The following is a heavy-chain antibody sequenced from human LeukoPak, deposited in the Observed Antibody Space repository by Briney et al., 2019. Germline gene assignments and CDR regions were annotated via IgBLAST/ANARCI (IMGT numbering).Heavy chain of an antibody. V-gene: IGHV4-59*01. CDR2: IYYSGST. J-gene: IGHJ5*02. D-gene: IGHD2-15*01. CDR1: GGSISSYY. CDR3: ARVSYCSGGSCYHPYNWFDP. Sequence: SETLSLTCTVSGGSISSYYWSWIRQPPGKGLEWIGYIYYSGSTNYNPSLKSRVTISVDTSKNQFSLKLSSVTAADTAVYYCARVSYCSGGSCYHPYNWFDPWGQGTLVTVSS.